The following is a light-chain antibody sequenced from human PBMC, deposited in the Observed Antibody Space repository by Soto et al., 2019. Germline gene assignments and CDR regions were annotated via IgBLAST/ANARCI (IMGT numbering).Light chain of an antibody. Sequence: DIQMSQCPSTISASVGDRATITCRASPSIGRFLAWYQHKPGKDPKLLIYDASTLESGVPSRFSGTGSGTEFTFSINSLQPEDFGTYYCQQCYMGWTFGQGTRW. V-gene: IGKV1-5*01. CDR3: QQCYMGWT. CDR1: PSIGRF. J-gene: IGKJ1*01. CDR2: DAS.